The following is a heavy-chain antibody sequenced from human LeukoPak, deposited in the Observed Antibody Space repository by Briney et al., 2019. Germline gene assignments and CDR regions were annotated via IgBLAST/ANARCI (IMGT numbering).Heavy chain of an antibody. CDR1: GFTFSDYY. CDR2: ISSSGSTI. V-gene: IGHV3-11*01. Sequence: KPGGSLRLSCAASGFTFSDYYMSWIRQAPGKGLEWVSYISSSGSTIYYADSVKGRFTISRDNAKNSLYLQMNSLRREDTAVYYCARLADYDSSGYFDYWGQGTLVTVSS. D-gene: IGHD3-22*01. CDR3: ARLADYDSSGYFDY. J-gene: IGHJ4*02.